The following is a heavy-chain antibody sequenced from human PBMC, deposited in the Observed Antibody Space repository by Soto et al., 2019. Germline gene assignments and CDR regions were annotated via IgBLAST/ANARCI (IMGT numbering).Heavy chain of an antibody. V-gene: IGHV3-30*03. CDR3: GAGQYFSDY. CDR1: GFTFSSYG. D-gene: IGHD1-26*01. Sequence: QVQLVESGGGVVQPGRSLRLSCAASGFTFSSYGMHWVRQAPGKGLEWVALISYDGSDKYYAASVKGRFTISRDNSKNTLYLQMNRLRVEDTAVYYCGAGQYFSDYWGQGTLVTVSS. CDR2: ISYDGSDK. J-gene: IGHJ4*02.